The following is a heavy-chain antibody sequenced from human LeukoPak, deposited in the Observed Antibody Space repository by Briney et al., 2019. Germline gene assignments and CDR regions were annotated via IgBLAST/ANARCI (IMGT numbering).Heavy chain of an antibody. CDR3: ARDSGVGATTRPGYYFDY. CDR1: GFTFSSYA. V-gene: IGHV3-30-3*01. D-gene: IGHD1-26*01. J-gene: IGHJ4*02. CDR2: ISYDGSNK. Sequence: GGSLRLSRAASGFTFSSYAMHWVRQAPGKGLEWVAVISYDGSNKYYADSVKGRFTISRDNSKNTLYLQMNSLRAEDTAVYYCARDSGVGATTRPGYYFDYWGQGTLVTVSS.